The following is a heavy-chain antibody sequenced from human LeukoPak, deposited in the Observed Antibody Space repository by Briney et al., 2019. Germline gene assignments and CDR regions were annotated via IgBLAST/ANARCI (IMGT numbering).Heavy chain of an antibody. V-gene: IGHV4-30-2*01. CDR3: AREGRDCSGGSCYSGFDY. D-gene: IGHD2-15*01. CDR1: GGSISSGGYP. Sequence: SETLSLTCAVSGGSISSGGYPWSWIRQPRGEGVEGNGYIYHSGSTYYNPSLKSRVTISVGRSKNQFSLKLSSVTAADTAVYYCAREGRDCSGGSCYSGFDYWGQGTLVTVSS. J-gene: IGHJ4*02. CDR2: IYHSGST.